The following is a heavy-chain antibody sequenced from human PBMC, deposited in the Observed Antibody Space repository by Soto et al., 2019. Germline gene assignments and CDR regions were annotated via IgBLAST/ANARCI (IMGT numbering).Heavy chain of an antibody. CDR1: GFTVSSNY. Sequence: GGSLRLSCAASGFTVSSNYMSWVRQAPGKGLEWISIIYSGGNTYYADSVKGRFTISRDNAKNTLYLQMNSLRAEDTAVYYCARSRYYDSSGYRALDAFDIWGQGTMVTVSS. CDR2: IYSGGNT. V-gene: IGHV3-66*01. CDR3: ARSRYYDSSGYRALDAFDI. J-gene: IGHJ3*02. D-gene: IGHD3-22*01.